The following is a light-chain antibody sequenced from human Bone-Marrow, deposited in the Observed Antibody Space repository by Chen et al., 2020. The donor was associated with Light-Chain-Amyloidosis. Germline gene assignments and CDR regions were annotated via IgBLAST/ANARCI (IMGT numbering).Light chain of an antibody. J-gene: IGLJ3*02. CDR2: DDS. CDR3: QVWDRSSDRPV. Sequence: SYVLTQPSSVSVAPGQTATIACGGNKIGSTSVHWYQQTPGQAPLLVVYDDSDRPSGIPERLSGSNCGNTATLTISRVEAGDEADYYCQVWDRSSDRPVFGGGTKLTVL. V-gene: IGLV3-21*02. CDR1: KIGSTS.